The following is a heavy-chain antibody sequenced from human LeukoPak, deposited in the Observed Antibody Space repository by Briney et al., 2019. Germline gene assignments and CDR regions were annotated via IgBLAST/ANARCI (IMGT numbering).Heavy chain of an antibody. CDR1: GGTFSSYA. CDR2: IIPILGIA. Sequence: SVTISFKASGGTFSSYAISWVRQAPGQGLEWMGRIIPILGIANYAQKFQGRVTITADKSTSTAYMELSSLRSEDTAVYYCARVDTARVIDYWGQGTLVTVSS. CDR3: ARVDTARVIDY. D-gene: IGHD5-18*01. V-gene: IGHV1-69*04. J-gene: IGHJ4*02.